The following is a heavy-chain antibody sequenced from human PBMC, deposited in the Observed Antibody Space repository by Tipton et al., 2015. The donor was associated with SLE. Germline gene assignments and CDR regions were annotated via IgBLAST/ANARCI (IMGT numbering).Heavy chain of an antibody. V-gene: IGHV3-23*03. CDR3: AKPARDYDAFET. Sequence: QLVQSGGGVVKPGESLRLSCVASGFTFSNAWINWVRQAPGKGLEWVSLIFGGRSSTTSYADSVKGRFTVSRDNSKNTLYLQMNSLRAEDTAMYYCAKPARDYDAFETWGQGTMVTVSA. D-gene: IGHD3/OR15-3a*01. CDR1: GFTFSNAW. CDR2: IFGGRSSTT. J-gene: IGHJ3*02.